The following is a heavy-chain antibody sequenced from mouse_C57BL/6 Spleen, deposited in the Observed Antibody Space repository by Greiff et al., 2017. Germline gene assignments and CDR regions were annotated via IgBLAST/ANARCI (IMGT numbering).Heavy chain of an antibody. CDR1: GYAFSSSW. CDR3: AREYYYGNYLDY. D-gene: IGHD2-1*01. V-gene: IGHV1-82*01. J-gene: IGHJ2*01. CDR2: IYPGDGDT. Sequence: QVQLQQSGPELVKPGASVKISCKASGYAFSSSWMNWVKQRPGKGLEWIGRIYPGDGDTNYNGKFKGKATLTADKSSSTAYMQLSSLTSEDSAVYFCAREYYYGNYLDYWGQGTTLTVSS.